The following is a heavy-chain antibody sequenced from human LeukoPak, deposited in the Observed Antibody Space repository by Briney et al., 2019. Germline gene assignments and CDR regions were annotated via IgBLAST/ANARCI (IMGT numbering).Heavy chain of an antibody. CDR2: INHSGST. V-gene: IGHV4-34*01. CDR1: GGSFSGYY. CDR3: ARLTYYDILTGYYTTGYLDI. Sequence: PSETPSLTCAVYGGSFSGYYWSWIHQPPGKGLEWIGEINHSGSTNYNPSLKSRVTISVDTSKNQFSLKLSSVTAADTAVYYCARLTYYDILTGYYTTGYLDIWGQGTMVTVSS. J-gene: IGHJ3*02. D-gene: IGHD3-9*01.